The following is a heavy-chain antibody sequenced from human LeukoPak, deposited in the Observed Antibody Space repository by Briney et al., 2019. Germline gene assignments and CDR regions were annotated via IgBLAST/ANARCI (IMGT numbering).Heavy chain of an antibody. V-gene: IGHV1-69*13. D-gene: IGHD4-23*01. Sequence: ASVKVSCKASGGTFSSYAISWVRQARGQGLEWMGRIIPIFGTQNYAQKFQGRVTITADESTSTTYMEVSSLRSEDTAVYYCARLAPSDYGGNSDYFDYWGQGTLVTVSS. J-gene: IGHJ4*02. CDR2: IIPIFGTQ. CDR1: GGTFSSYA. CDR3: ARLAPSDYGGNSDYFDY.